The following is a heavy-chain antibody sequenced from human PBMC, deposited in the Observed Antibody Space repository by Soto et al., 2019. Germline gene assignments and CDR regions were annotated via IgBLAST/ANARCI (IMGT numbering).Heavy chain of an antibody. J-gene: IGHJ1*01. Sequence: TMSLTYAFAGVSIRNGGYSWSWIRQPPGKGLEWIGYIYHSGSTYYNPSLKSRVTISVDRSKNQFSLKLSSLRSEDTAVYYCARDQGGEYYYVFWGQGTLVTVSS. CDR3: ARDQGGEYYYVF. CDR2: IYHSGST. V-gene: IGHV4-30-2*01. CDR1: GVSIRNGGYS. D-gene: IGHD3-10*02.